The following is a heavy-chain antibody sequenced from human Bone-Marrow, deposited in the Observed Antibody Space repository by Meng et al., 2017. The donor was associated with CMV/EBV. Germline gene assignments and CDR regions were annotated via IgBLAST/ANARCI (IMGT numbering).Heavy chain of an antibody. CDR2: INPNSGGT. Sequence: ASVKVSCKASGYTFTGYYMHWVRQAPGQGLEWMGWINPNSGGTNYAQKFQGRVTMTRDTSISTAYMELSRLRSDDTAVYYRGSPTRYSGSESAFDIWGQGTRVTGSS. D-gene: IGHD1-26*01. V-gene: IGHV1-2*02. CDR1: GYTFTGYY. CDR3: GSPTRYSGSESAFDI. J-gene: IGHJ3*02.